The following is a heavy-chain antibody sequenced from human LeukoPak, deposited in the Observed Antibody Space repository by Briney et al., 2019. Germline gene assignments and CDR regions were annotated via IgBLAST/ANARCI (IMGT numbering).Heavy chain of an antibody. J-gene: IGHJ4*02. V-gene: IGHV3-21*04. D-gene: IGHD2-2*01. Sequence: GGSLRLSCAASGFTFSSHSMNWVRQAPGKGLEWVSSISSSSSYIYYADSVKGRFTISRDNSKNTLYLQMNSLRAEDTAVYYCAKSQLPLGEYYFDYWGQGTLVTVSS. CDR3: AKSQLPLGEYYFDY. CDR1: GFTFSSHS. CDR2: ISSSSSYI.